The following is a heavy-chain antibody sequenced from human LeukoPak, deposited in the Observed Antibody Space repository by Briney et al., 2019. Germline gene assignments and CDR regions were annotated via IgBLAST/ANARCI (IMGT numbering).Heavy chain of an antibody. CDR2: INTSGST. V-gene: IGHV4-4*07. Sequence: PSETLSLTCTVSGGSISSYYWTWIRQSAGKGLEWIGRINTSGSTNYNSSLRSRVTMPVNTSKNQFSLNLTSVAAADTAVYSCAREGGDPRWLDPWGQGTLVTVSS. J-gene: IGHJ5*02. D-gene: IGHD6-25*01. CDR1: GGSISSYY. CDR3: AREGGDPRWLDP.